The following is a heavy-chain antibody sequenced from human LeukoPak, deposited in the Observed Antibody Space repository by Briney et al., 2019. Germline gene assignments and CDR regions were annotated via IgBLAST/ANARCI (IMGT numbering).Heavy chain of an antibody. V-gene: IGHV5-51*01. CDR2: IYPDDSDT. Sequence: GESLKISCKGSGYSFNSYWIGWVRQMPGNGPEWMGIIYPDDSDTRYSPSFQGQVTISADKSISTTYLQGSSLKASVSAMYYCARHPGNCGRASGCAGGGGSNYFDYWGQGTLVTVSS. J-gene: IGHJ4*02. CDR3: ARHPGNCGRASGCAGGGGSNYFDY. CDR1: GYSFNSYW. D-gene: IGHD2-15*01.